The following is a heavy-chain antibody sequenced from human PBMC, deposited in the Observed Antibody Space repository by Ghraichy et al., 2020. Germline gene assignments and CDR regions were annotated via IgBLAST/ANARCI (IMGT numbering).Heavy chain of an antibody. J-gene: IGHJ5*02. CDR3: AREAGVYCSSTSCSPWVGFDP. CDR1: GGSISSYY. CDR2: IYYSGST. V-gene: IGHV4-59*01. D-gene: IGHD2-2*01. Sequence: SETLSLTCTVSGGSISSYYWSWIRQPPGKGLEWIGYIYYSGSTNYNPSLKSRVTISVDTSKNQFSLKLSSVTAADTAVYYCAREAGVYCSSTSCSPWVGFDPWGQGTLVTVSS.